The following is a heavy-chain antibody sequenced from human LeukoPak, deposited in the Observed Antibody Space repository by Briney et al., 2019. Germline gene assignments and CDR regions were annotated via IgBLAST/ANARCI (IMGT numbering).Heavy chain of an antibody. D-gene: IGHD6-19*01. J-gene: IGHJ4*02. CDR3: ARVRSSGWGKNFDY. V-gene: IGHV4-59*01. CDR1: GGSIRSYY. CDR2: IYYSGST. Sequence: SETLSLTCTVSGGSIRSYYWSWIRQPPGKGLEWIGYIYYSGSTNYNPSLKSRVTISVDTSKNQFSLKLSSVTAADTAVYYCARVRSSGWGKNFDYWGQGTLVTVSS.